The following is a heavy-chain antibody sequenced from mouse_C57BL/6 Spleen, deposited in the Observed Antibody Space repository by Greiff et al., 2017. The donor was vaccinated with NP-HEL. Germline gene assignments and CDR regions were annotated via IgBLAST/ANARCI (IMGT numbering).Heavy chain of an antibody. CDR3: ARQVYYYGSGNYAMDY. V-gene: IGHV1-19*01. CDR1: GYTFTDYY. D-gene: IGHD1-1*01. Sequence: VQLKQSGPVLVKPGASVKMSCKASGYTFTDYYMNWVKQSHGKSLEWIGVINPYNGGTSYNQKFKGKATLTVDKSSSTAYMELNSLTSEDSAVYYCARQVYYYGSGNYAMDYWGQGTSVTVSS. CDR2: INPYNGGT. J-gene: IGHJ4*01.